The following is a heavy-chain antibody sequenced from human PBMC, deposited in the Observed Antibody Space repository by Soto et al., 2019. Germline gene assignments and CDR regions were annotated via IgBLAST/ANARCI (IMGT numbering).Heavy chain of an antibody. CDR2: IYYSGST. V-gene: IGHV4-39*01. J-gene: IGHJ4*02. D-gene: IGHD3-10*01. CDR1: GGSISSSSYY. CDR3: ARQSSRSGDLGE. Sequence: QLQLQESGPGLVKPSETLSLTCTVSGGSISSSSYYWGWIRQPPGKGLEWIGSIYYSGSTYYNPSLKSRVTISVDTSKNQFSLKLSSVTAADKAVYYCARQSSRSGDLGEWGQGTLVTVSS.